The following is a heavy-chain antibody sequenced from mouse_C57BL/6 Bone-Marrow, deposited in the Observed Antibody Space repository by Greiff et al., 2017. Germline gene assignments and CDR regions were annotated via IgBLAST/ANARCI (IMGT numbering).Heavy chain of an antibody. Sequence: QVQLQQSGAELARPGASVKLSCKASGYTFTSYGISWVKQRTGQGLEWIGEIYPRSGKTYYNEKFKGKATLTADKSSSTAYMELRSLTSEDSAVYFCAREDYGSSLYWYFDVWGTGTTVTVSS. D-gene: IGHD1-1*01. V-gene: IGHV1-81*01. CDR3: AREDYGSSLYWYFDV. J-gene: IGHJ1*03. CDR2: IYPRSGKT. CDR1: GYTFTSYG.